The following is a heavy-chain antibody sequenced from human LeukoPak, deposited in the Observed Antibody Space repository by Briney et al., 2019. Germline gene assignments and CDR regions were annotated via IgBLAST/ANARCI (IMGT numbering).Heavy chain of an antibody. CDR1: GYTFTNYY. V-gene: IGHV1-46*01. Sequence: ASVKVSCKASGYTFTNYYMHWVRQAPGQGLEWMGIINPSGGGTSYAQKFQGRLTMTRDTSTTTVYMELSSLRSEDTATYYCAREIGPRQLHLWGSAFDYWGQGTLVTVSS. CDR2: INPSGGGT. D-gene: IGHD5-18*01. CDR3: AREIGPRQLHLWGSAFDY. J-gene: IGHJ4*02.